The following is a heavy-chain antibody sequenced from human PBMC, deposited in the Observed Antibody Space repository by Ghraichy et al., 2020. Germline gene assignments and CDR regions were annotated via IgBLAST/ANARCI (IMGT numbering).Heavy chain of an antibody. V-gene: IGHV3-30*18. Sequence: GGSLRLSCAASGFTFSSYGMHWVRQAPGKGLEWVAVISYDGSNKYYADSVKGRFTISRDNSKNTLYLQMNSLRAEDTAVYYCAKDRVAAAGKYFQHWGQGTLVTVSS. J-gene: IGHJ1*01. D-gene: IGHD6-13*01. CDR1: GFTFSSYG. CDR3: AKDRVAAAGKYFQH. CDR2: ISYDGSNK.